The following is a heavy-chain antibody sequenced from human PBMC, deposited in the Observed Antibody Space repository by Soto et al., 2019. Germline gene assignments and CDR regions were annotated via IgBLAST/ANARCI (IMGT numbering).Heavy chain of an antibody. CDR1: GYTFTGYY. V-gene: IGHV1-2*04. CDR3: ALSPSLTPHNLDY. Sequence: QVQLVQSGAEVKQPGASVKVSCKASGYTFTGYYMHWVRQAPGQGLEWMGWINPNSGGTNYAQKFQGWVTMTRDTSISTAYMELSRLRSDDTAVYYCALSPSLTPHNLDYWGQGTLVTVSS. D-gene: IGHD3-16*02. CDR2: INPNSGGT. J-gene: IGHJ4*02.